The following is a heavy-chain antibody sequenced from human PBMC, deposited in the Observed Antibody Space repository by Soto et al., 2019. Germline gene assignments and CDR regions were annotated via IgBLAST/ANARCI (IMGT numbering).Heavy chain of an antibody. CDR2: VWYTGSI. CDR1: GGSTSGYY. D-gene: IGHD3-22*01. V-gene: IGHV4-59*12. Sequence: SETLSLTCTVSGGSTSGYYLSWIRQPPGKGLEWIGYVWYTGSINYNPSLKSRVTISIDASEDQFSLRLSSVTAADTAVYYCARSMFYSDGSNYSPFDYWGQGTLVTVSS. J-gene: IGHJ4*02. CDR3: ARSMFYSDGSNYSPFDY.